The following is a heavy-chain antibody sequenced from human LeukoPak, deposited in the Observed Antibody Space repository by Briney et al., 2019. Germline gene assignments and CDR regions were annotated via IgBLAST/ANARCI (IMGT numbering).Heavy chain of an antibody. CDR3: AKTSRGNSAYDSPFDY. V-gene: IGHV3-23*01. CDR1: GFTFSTYA. D-gene: IGHD5-12*01. J-gene: IGHJ4*02. CDR2: VRGSGSDT. Sequence: GGSLRLSCAASGFTFSTYAMTWVRQTPGKGLEWVSAVRGSGSDTYYADSVKGRFTISRDNSKNTLYLQMHSLRAEDTAIYYCAKTSRGNSAYDSPFDYWGQGTSVSFSS.